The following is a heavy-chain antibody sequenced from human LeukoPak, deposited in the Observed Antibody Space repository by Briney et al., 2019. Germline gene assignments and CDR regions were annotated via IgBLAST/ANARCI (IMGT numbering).Heavy chain of an antibody. CDR2: IIPIFGTA. Sequence: GASVKVSCKASGGTFSSYAISWVRQAPGQGLEWMGGIIPIFGTANYAQKFQGRVTITTDESTSTACMELSSLRSEDTAVYYCARGGDWYYYYMDVWGKGTTVTVSS. CDR3: ARGGDWYYYYMDV. D-gene: IGHD3/OR15-3a*01. J-gene: IGHJ6*03. CDR1: GGTFSSYA. V-gene: IGHV1-69*05.